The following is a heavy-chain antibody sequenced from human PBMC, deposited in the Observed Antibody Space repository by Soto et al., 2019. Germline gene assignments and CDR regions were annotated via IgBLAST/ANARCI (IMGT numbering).Heavy chain of an antibody. V-gene: IGHV5-51*01. D-gene: IGHD3-16*01. Sequence: GESLKISCKGSGYSFTSYWIGWVRPMPGKGLEWMGIIYPGDSDTRYSPSFQGQVTISADKSISTAYLQWSSLKASDTAMYYCATSMGGGNYYYYGMDVWGQGTTVTVSS. CDR2: IYPGDSDT. J-gene: IGHJ6*02. CDR3: ATSMGGGNYYYYGMDV. CDR1: GYSFTSYW.